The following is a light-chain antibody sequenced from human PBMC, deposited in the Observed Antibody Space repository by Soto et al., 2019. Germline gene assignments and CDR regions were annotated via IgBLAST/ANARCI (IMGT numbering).Light chain of an antibody. J-gene: IGKJ4*01. V-gene: IGKV3-11*01. Sequence: ELVLTHSPGTLSLSPWEIATLSCRASQSVTNRYLAWYRQKPGPAPRLLIFDASNRATGIPARFSGSGSGTDFILTISSLEPEDFAVYYCQQHSNWPLTFGGGTKVDIK. CDR1: QSVTNRY. CDR2: DAS. CDR3: QQHSNWPLT.